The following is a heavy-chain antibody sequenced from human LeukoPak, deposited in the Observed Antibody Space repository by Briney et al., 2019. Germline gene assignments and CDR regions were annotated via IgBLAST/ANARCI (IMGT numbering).Heavy chain of an antibody. CDR2: IIPIFATA. Sequence: SVKVSXKASGGTFSSYAISWVRQAPGQGLEWMGRIIPIFATANYAQKFQGRVTITTDESTSTAYMELSSLRSEDTAVYYCARDRMIPFGGVIVTNWFDPWGQGTLVTVSS. J-gene: IGHJ5*02. CDR1: GGTFSSYA. V-gene: IGHV1-69*05. D-gene: IGHD3-16*02. CDR3: ARDRMIPFGGVIVTNWFDP.